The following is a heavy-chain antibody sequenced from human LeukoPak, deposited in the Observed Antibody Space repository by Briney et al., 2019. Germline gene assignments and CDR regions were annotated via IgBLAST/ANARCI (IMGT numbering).Heavy chain of an antibody. CDR3: ATGLIDTNTNSRPNN. Sequence: ASVKVSCKASGGTFSSYAISWVRQAPGQGLEWMGGIIPIFGTANYAQKFQGRVTITTDESTSTAYMELSSLRSEDTAVYYCATGLIDTNTNSRPNNWGQGTLVTVSS. CDR2: IIPIFGTA. V-gene: IGHV1-69*05. J-gene: IGHJ4*02. D-gene: IGHD2-8*01. CDR1: GGTFSSYA.